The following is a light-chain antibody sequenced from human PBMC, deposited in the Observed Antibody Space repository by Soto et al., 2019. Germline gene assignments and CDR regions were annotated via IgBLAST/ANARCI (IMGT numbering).Light chain of an antibody. J-gene: IGLJ2*01. V-gene: IGLV3-27*01. CDR1: VVAKKY. CDR3: YSAADNNLWV. Sequence: SYELTQPSSVSVSPGQTARITCSGDVVAKKYVRWFQQKPGQAPVLVIYKDSERPSGIPERFSGSGSGTTVTLTISGAQVEDEADYYCYSAADNNLWVFGGGTKVTVL. CDR2: KDS.